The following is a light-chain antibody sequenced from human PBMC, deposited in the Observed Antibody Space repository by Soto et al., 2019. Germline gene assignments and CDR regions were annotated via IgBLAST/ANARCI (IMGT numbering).Light chain of an antibody. CDR1: YSDIGSYND. CDR2: DVS. CDR3: CSYVRAYRLMI. J-gene: IGLJ2*01. Sequence: QSVLTQPRSVSGSPGQSVTISCTGTYSDIGSYNDVSWYQHHPAKAPRLMIFDVSLRPSGVPDRFSGSKSGNTASLTISGLQTEDEADYYCCSYVRAYRLMIFGEGTKLTVL. V-gene: IGLV2-11*01.